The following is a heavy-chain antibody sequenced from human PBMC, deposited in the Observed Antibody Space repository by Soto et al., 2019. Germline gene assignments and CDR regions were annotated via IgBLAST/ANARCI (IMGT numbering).Heavy chain of an antibody. J-gene: IGHJ5*02. CDR1: GFTFSSYG. CDR2: IWYDGSNK. CDR3: AKNQGVELVPLATVDWFDP. Sequence: PGGSLRLSCAASGFTFSSYGMHWVRQAPGKGLEWVALIWYDGSNKYYADSVKGRFTISRDNSKSTVYLELNNLSAEDTAVYHCAKNQGVELVPLATVDWFDPWGQGSVVTVSS. V-gene: IGHV3-33*06. D-gene: IGHD1-26*01.